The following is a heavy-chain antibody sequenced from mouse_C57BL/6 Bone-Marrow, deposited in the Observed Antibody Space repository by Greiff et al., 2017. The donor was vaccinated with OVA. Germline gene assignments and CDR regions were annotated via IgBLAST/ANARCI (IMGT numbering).Heavy chain of an antibody. CDR1: GYTFTSYG. V-gene: IGHV1-81*01. D-gene: IGHD1-1*01. J-gene: IGHJ2*01. Sequence: VQLQQSGAELARPGASVKLSCKASGYTFTSYGISWVKQRTGQGLEWIGEIYPRSGNTYYNEKFKGKATLTADKYSSTAYMELRSLTSEDSAVYFCARATTVVKVDYFDYWGQGTTLTVSA. CDR2: IYPRSGNT. CDR3: ARATTVVKVDYFDY.